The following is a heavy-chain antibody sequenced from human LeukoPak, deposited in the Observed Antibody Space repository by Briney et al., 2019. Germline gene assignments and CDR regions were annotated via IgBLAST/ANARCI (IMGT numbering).Heavy chain of an antibody. CDR1: GFTFSSYA. D-gene: IGHD2-15*01. CDR3: ARDKAIVVVVAAFDY. Sequence: GGSLRLSCAASGFTFSSYAMTWVRQAPGKGLEWVSIISGSGGSTYYADSVKGRFTISRDNSKNTLYLQMNSLRAEDTAVYYCARDKAIVVVVAAFDYWGQGTLVTVSS. CDR2: ISGSGGST. J-gene: IGHJ4*02. V-gene: IGHV3-23*01.